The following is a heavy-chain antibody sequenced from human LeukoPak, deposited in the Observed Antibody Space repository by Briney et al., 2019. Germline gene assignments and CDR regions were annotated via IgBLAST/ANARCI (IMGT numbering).Heavy chain of an antibody. V-gene: IGHV6-1*01. CDR3: ARWGKRDGYNNYLNWFDP. Sequence: SQTLSLTCAISGDSVSRNSAAWNWIRQSPSGGLEWLGRTYYRSKWYNDYAVSVKSRITINPDTSKNQFSLQLNSVTPEDTAVYYCARWGKRDGYNNYLNWFDPWGQGTLVTVSS. D-gene: IGHD5-24*01. CDR1: GDSVSRNSAA. CDR2: TYYRSKWYN. J-gene: IGHJ5*02.